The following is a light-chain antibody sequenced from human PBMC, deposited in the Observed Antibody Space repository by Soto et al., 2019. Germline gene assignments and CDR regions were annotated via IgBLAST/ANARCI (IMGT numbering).Light chain of an antibody. V-gene: IGKV3D-15*01. CDR2: GAS. CDR1: QGVSNS. CDR3: QQYNNWPPGT. J-gene: IGKJ1*01. Sequence: EIVLTQSPATLSLSPGQRATLSCRASQGVSNSLAWYQQKHGQAPRRLLYGASSRAPGIPARFSGSGSGTDFTRTINPLQSEDFAVYHCQQYNNWPPGTFGQGTKVDIK.